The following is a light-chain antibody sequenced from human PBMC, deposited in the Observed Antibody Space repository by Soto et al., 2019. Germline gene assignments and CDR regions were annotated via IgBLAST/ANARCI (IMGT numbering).Light chain of an antibody. Sequence: EIVLTQSPGTLSLSPGERATLSCRASQSVSNYLAWYQRKPGQAPRLLIYGASSRATGIPDRFSGSGSGTDFTLTISRLEPEDFAVYYCHQHGGSPQTFGQGTKAEIK. J-gene: IGKJ1*01. V-gene: IGKV3-20*01. CDR3: HQHGGSPQT. CDR1: QSVSNY. CDR2: GAS.